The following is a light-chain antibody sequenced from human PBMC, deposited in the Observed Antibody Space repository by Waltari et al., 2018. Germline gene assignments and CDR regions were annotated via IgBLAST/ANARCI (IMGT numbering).Light chain of an antibody. CDR3: VLYMGSGIWV. Sequence: QTVVTQEPSFSVSPGGTVTLTCGLTSGSVSTNYHPTWFQQTPGQAPRTLIFSTNTRSSGVPDRFSGSILGNRAALTIRGAQADDESDYYCVLYMGSGIWVFGGGTKVTVL. J-gene: IGLJ3*02. CDR1: SGSVSTNYH. CDR2: STN. V-gene: IGLV8-61*01.